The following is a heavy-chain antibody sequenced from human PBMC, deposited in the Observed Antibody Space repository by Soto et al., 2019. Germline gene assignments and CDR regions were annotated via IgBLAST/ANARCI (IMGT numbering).Heavy chain of an antibody. Sequence: QVQLVESGGGVVQPGRSLRLSCAASGFTFSSYGMHWVRQAPGKGLEWVAVISYDGSNKYYADSVKGRFTISRDNSKNTLYLQMNSLRAEDTAVYYCAKESITGTTANGVRYFDYWGQGTLVTVSS. D-gene: IGHD1-7*01. CDR1: GFTFSSYG. CDR2: ISYDGSNK. CDR3: AKESITGTTANGVRYFDY. J-gene: IGHJ4*02. V-gene: IGHV3-30*18.